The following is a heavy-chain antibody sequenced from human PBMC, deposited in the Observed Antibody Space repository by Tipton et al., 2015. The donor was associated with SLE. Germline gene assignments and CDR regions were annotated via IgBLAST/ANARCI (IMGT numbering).Heavy chain of an antibody. D-gene: IGHD5-12*01. CDR2: IYSGGST. CDR1: GFTVSSNY. Sequence: SLRLSCAASGFTVSSNYMSWVRQAPGEGLEWVSVIYSGGSTYYADSVKGRFTISRDNSKNTLYLQMNSLRAEDTAVYYCARGWGGYGTDAFDIWGQGTMVTVSS. CDR3: ARGWGGYGTDAFDI. J-gene: IGHJ3*02. V-gene: IGHV3-53*01.